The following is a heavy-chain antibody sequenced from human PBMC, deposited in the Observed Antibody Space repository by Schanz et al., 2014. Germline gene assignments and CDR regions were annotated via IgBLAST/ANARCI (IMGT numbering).Heavy chain of an antibody. J-gene: IGHJ4*02. V-gene: IGHV3-23*04. CDR3: ASPSGYSDYGTYFDF. Sequence: EADLVESGGGLIQRGESLRLSCSASGFSFSSYSMNWVRQAPGKGLEWVSALSGSGGSTYYADSVKGRFTISRDNSKNTLYLHMNTLRSEDTAVYYCASPSGYSDYGTYFDFWGQGTLVTVSS. CDR2: LSGSGGST. CDR1: GFSFSSYS. D-gene: IGHD5-12*01.